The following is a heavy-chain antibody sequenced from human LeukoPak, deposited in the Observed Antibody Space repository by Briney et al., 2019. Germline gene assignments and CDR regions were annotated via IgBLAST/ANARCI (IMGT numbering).Heavy chain of an antibody. D-gene: IGHD3-10*01. CDR2: IRSKRYGGTT. CDR3: TRPSNYYGSGSYFY. CDR1: GFTFAEFA. J-gene: IGHJ4*02. V-gene: IGHV3-49*04. Sequence: GGSLRLSCTASGFTFAEFAMNWVRQAPGKGLEWIGFIRSKRYGGTTEYAASVKGRFSISRDDSKTIAYLQMDSLKTDDTAIYYCTRPSNYYGSGSYFYWGQGTLVTVSS.